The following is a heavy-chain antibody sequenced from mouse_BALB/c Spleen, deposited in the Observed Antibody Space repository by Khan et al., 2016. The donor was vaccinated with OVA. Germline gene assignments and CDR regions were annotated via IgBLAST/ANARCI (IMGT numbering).Heavy chain of an antibody. CDR1: GYSITSEYA. CDR2: INYSGNT. CDR3: ARKDYYDYDPFPY. Sequence: EVKLQESGPGLVKPSQSLSLTCTVTGYSITSEYAWNWIRQFPGNKLEWMGYINYSGNTRFNPSLKSRTSITRDTSKNQFFLQLNSVTTEDTATYYCARKDYYDYDPFPYWGQWTLVTVSA. V-gene: IGHV3-2*02. D-gene: IGHD2-4*01. J-gene: IGHJ3*01.